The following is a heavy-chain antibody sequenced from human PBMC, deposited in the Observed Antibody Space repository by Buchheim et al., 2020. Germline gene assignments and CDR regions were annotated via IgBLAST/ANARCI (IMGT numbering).Heavy chain of an antibody. CDR3: ARGPLIMIDAAWGSPPDY. CDR2: INHSGST. CDR1: GGSFSGYY. J-gene: IGHJ4*02. V-gene: IGHV4-34*01. Sequence: QVQLQQWGAGLLKPSETLSLTCAVYGGSFSGYYWSWIRQPPGKGLEWIGEINHSGSTNYNPSLKSRVTISVDTSKNQFSLKLSSVTAADTAVYYCARGPLIMIDAAWGSPPDYWGQGTL. D-gene: IGHD3-16*01.